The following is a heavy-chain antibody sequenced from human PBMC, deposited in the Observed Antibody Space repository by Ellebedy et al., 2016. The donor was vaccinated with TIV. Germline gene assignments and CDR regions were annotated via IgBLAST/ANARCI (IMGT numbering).Heavy chain of an antibody. Sequence: ASVKVSCKASGYTFTSYYMHWVRQAPGQGLEWMGIINPSGGSTSYAQKLQGRVTMTTDTSTSTAYMELRSLRSDDTAVYYCAGLERALEQFDPWGQGTLVTVSS. D-gene: IGHD1-1*01. J-gene: IGHJ5*02. CDR3: AGLERALEQFDP. CDR2: INPSGGST. CDR1: GYTFTSYY. V-gene: IGHV1-46*04.